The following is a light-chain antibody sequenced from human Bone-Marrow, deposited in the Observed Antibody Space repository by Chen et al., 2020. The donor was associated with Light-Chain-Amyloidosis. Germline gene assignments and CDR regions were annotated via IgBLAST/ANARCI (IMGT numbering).Light chain of an antibody. CDR1: NIGSTS. CDR2: DDS. Sequence: SYVLTQPSSVSVAPGQTATIACGGNNIGSTSVHWYQQTPGQAPLLVVYDDSDRPSGIPERLSGSNSGNTATLTICRVEAGDEADYYCQVWDRSSERPVFGGGTKLTVL. CDR3: QVWDRSSERPV. V-gene: IGLV3-21*02. J-gene: IGLJ3*02.